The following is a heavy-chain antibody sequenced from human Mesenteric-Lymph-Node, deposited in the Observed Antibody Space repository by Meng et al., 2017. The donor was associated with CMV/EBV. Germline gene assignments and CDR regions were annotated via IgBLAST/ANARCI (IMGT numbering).Heavy chain of an antibody. CDR3: ARASSSSPFDY. Sequence: ASVKVSCKASGGTFSGYTITWVRQAPGQGLEWMGWISAYNGNTNYAQKLQGRVTMTTDTSTSTAYMELRSLRSDDTAVYYCARASSSSPFDYWGQGTLVTVSS. CDR2: ISAYNGNT. D-gene: IGHD6-6*01. CDR1: GGTFSGYT. J-gene: IGHJ4*02. V-gene: IGHV1-18*01.